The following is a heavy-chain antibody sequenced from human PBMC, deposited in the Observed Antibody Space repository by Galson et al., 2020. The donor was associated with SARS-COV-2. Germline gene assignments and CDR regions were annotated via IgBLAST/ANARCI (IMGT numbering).Heavy chain of an antibody. Sequence: SETLSLTCAVYGGSFSCYYWSWIRQPPGKGLEWIGEINHSGSTNYNPSLKSRVTISVDTSKNQFSLKLSSVTAADTAVYYCARGTRQRMGSYYFDYWGQGTLVTVSS. CDR1: GGSFSCYY. J-gene: IGHJ4*02. D-gene: IGHD1-26*01. V-gene: IGHV4-34*01. CDR3: ARGTRQRMGSYYFDY. CDR2: INHSGST.